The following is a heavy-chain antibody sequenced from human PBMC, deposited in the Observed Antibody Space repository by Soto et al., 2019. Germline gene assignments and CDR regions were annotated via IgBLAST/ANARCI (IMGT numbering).Heavy chain of an antibody. CDR2: ITSSSNTI. J-gene: IGHJ5*02. CDR1: GFTFSRYS. Sequence: GGSLRLSCAASGFTFSRYSMNWVRQAPGKGLEWISYITSSSNTIYYADSVKGRFTISRDNAKDSLYLQMNSLRDEDTAMYYCARDNGIEGSFDPWGQGTRVTVSS. CDR3: ARDNGIEGSFDP. V-gene: IGHV3-48*02.